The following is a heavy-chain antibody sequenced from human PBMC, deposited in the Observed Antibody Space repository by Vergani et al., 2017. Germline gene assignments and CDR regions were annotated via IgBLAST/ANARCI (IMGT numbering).Heavy chain of an antibody. J-gene: IGHJ6*02. V-gene: IGHV3-33*01. CDR3: ARDRGIAVAGTHYYYGMDV. D-gene: IGHD6-19*01. CDR1: GFTFSSYG. Sequence: QVQLVESGGGLVQPGRSLRLSCAASGFTFSSYGMHWVRQAPGKGLEWVAVIWYDGSNKYYADSVKGRFTISRDNSKNTLYLQMNSLRAEDTAVYYCARDRGIAVAGTHYYYGMDVWGQGTTVTVSS. CDR2: IWYDGSNK.